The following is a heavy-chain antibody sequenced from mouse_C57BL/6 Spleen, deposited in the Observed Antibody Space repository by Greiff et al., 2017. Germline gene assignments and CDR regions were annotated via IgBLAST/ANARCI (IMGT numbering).Heavy chain of an antibody. V-gene: IGHV1-7*01. J-gene: IGHJ4*01. CDR3: ARARSDYYAMDY. CDR1: GYTFTSYW. Sequence: VQVVESGAELAKPGASVKLSCKASGYTFTSYWMHWVKQRPGQGLEWIGYINPSSGYTKYNQKFKDKATLTADKSSSTAYMQLSSLTYEDSAVYYCARARSDYYAMDYWGQGTSVTVSS. D-gene: IGHD3-2*02. CDR2: INPSSGYT.